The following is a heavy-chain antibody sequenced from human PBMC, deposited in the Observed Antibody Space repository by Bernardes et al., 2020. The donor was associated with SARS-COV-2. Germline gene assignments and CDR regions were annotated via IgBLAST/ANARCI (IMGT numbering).Heavy chain of an antibody. J-gene: IGHJ4*02. CDR1: GFTFSSYT. CDR3: ARVDFSNLYYFDY. Sequence: GGSLRLSCAASGFTFSSYTMNWVRQAPGKGLEWISSISTSSSYISYSDSVRGRFTISRDNAKNSVSLQMNSLRAEDTAVYYCARVDFSNLYYFDYWGQGILVTVSS. D-gene: IGHD4-4*01. CDR2: ISTSSSYI. V-gene: IGHV3-21*06.